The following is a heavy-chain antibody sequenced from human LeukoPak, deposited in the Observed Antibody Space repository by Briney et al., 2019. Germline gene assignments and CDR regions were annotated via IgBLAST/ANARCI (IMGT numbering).Heavy chain of an antibody. J-gene: IGHJ6*02. V-gene: IGHV1-18*01. CDR3: ARDRPPNYYYGMDV. CDR1: GYTFTSYG. D-gene: IGHD6-6*01. Sequence: ASVKVSCKASGYTFTSYGISWVRQAPRQGLEWMGWISAYNGNTNYAQKLQGRVTMTTDTSTSTAYMELRSLRSDDTAVYYCARDRPPNYYYGMDVWGQGTTVTVSS. CDR2: ISAYNGNT.